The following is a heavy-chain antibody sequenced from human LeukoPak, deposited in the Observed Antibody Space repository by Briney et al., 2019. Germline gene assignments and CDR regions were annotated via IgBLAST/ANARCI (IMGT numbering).Heavy chain of an antibody. CDR3: ARDWQQWLRY. J-gene: IGHJ4*02. CDR2: IYYSGST. D-gene: IGHD6-19*01. V-gene: IGHV4-39*07. CDR1: GGSISSSSYY. Sequence: SETLSLTCTVSGGSISSSSYYWGWIRQPPGKGLEWIGSIYYSGSTYYNPSLKSRVTISVDTSKNQFSLKLSSVTAADTAVYYCARDWQQWLRYWGQGTLVTVSS.